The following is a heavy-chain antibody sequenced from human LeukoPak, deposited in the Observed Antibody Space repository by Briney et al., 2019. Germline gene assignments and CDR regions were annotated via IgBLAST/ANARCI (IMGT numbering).Heavy chain of an antibody. J-gene: IGHJ4*02. Sequence: KTGGSLRLSCAASGFTFSDYYMSWIRQAPGQGLEWVSYISSTSSYTTYADSVKGRFTISRDNAKSSLYLQMNSLRAEDTAVYYCTRFYRESNGWYEGRGYWGQGTLVAVSS. CDR2: ISSTSSYT. CDR1: GFTFSDYY. CDR3: TRFYRESNGWYEGRGY. D-gene: IGHD6-19*01. V-gene: IGHV3-11*03.